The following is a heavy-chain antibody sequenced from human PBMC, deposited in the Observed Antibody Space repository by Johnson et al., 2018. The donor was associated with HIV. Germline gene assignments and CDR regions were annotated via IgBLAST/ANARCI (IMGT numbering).Heavy chain of an antibody. Sequence: EVQLVESGGGLVQPGGSLRLSCAASGFTFSSYSMNWVRQAPGEGLEWVSMISSSGSDIYYADSVKGRFTIARDNASNSLYLQMNSLRDDDTAVYYCARRGGPGWDDPWGQGTLVSVSS. D-gene: IGHD3-10*01. J-gene: IGHJ5*02. CDR2: ISSSGSDI. CDR3: ARRGGPGWDDP. V-gene: IGHV3-48*02. CDR1: GFTFSSYS.